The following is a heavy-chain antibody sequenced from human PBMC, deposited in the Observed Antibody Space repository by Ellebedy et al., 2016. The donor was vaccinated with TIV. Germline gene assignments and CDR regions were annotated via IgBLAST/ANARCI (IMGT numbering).Heavy chain of an antibody. D-gene: IGHD6-19*01. V-gene: IGHV1-69*13. J-gene: IGHJ4*02. CDR1: GGTFSSYA. Sequence: SVKVSXXASGGTFSSYAISWVRQAPGQGLEWMGGIIPIFGTANYAQKFQGRVTITADESTSTAYMELSSLRSEDTAVYYCARARSGGWYLCDYWGQGTLVTVSS. CDR2: IIPIFGTA. CDR3: ARARSGGWYLCDY.